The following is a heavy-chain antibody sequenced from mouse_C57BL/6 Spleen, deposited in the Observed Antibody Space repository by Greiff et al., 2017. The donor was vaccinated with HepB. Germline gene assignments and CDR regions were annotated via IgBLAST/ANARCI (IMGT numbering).Heavy chain of an antibody. V-gene: IGHV1-4*01. Sequence: QVQLKESGAELARPGASVKMSCKASGYTFTSYTMHWVKQRPGQGLEWIGYINPSSGYTKYNQKFKDKATLTADKSSSTAYMQLSSLTSEDSAVYYCARSVTGTLFDYWGQGTTLTVSS. CDR3: ARSVTGTLFDY. D-gene: IGHD4-1*01. J-gene: IGHJ2*01. CDR2: INPSSGYT. CDR1: GYTFTSYT.